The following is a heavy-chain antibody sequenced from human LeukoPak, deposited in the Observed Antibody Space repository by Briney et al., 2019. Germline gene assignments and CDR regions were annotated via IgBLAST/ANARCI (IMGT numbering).Heavy chain of an antibody. D-gene: IGHD3-10*01. CDR2: IYTSGST. CDR1: GGSISSGSYY. CDR3: ARAVGGDGSGSL. Sequence: SQTLSLTCTVSGGSISSGSYYWSWIRQPAGKGLEWIGRIYTSGSTNYNPSLKSRVTMSVDMSTRQISLKLSSVTAADTAVYYCARAVGGDGSGSLWGPGTLVTVSS. J-gene: IGHJ4*02. V-gene: IGHV4-61*02.